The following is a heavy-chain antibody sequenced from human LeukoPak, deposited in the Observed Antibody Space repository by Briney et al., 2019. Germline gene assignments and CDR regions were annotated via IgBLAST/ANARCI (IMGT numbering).Heavy chain of an antibody. CDR1: GFTFDDYA. Sequence: GGSLRLSCAASGFTFDDYAMHWVRQAPGKGLEWVSGISWNSGSIGYADSVKGRFTISRDNSKNTLYLQMNSLRAEDTAVYYCAKDWTGTKPFDLWGRGTLVTVSS. V-gene: IGHV3-9*01. D-gene: IGHD1-1*01. CDR3: AKDWTGTKPFDL. J-gene: IGHJ2*01. CDR2: ISWNSGSI.